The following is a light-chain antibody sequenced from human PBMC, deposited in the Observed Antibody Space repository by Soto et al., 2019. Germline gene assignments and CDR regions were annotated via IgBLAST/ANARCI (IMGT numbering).Light chain of an antibody. V-gene: IGKV3D-7*01. Sequence: TVLTHSPGTLSFSPVERATLSCRASQTVSSNYLAWCQQRPGQAPRLLIYGASTRATGIPGRFSGSGSGTEFTLTISSLQSEDFAVYYCQQGGTFGQGTKVDIK. J-gene: IGKJ1*01. CDR1: QTVSSNY. CDR2: GAS. CDR3: QQGGT.